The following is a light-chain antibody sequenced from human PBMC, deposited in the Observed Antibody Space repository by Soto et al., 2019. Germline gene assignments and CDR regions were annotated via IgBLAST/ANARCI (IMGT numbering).Light chain of an antibody. CDR3: QQDKYWWA. CDR1: QSISSH. CDR2: GAF. J-gene: IGKJ1*01. V-gene: IGKV3-15*01. Sequence: EIVMTQSPATLSVSPGETATLSCRASQSISSHLAWYEQKPGQTPSILIYGAFTRATVIPARFSGSGSGTEFTLTIGSLQSEDFAVYYWQQDKYWWAFGQGTKVEIK.